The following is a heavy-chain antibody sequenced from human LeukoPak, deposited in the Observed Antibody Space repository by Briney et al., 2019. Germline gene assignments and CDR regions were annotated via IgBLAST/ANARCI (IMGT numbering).Heavy chain of an antibody. V-gene: IGHV3-23*01. CDR1: GFTFSSYA. J-gene: IGHJ3*01. Sequence: QPGGPLRLSCAASGFTFSSYAMSWVRQAPGKGLEWVSAVTAGADKTWSADSVRGRFTISRDNSKNTLYLQMNNLRPEDTAVYYCAKDRRFPDDVLDVWGQGTLVTVSS. D-gene: IGHD2-21*01. CDR3: AKDRRFPDDVLDV. CDR2: VTAGADKT.